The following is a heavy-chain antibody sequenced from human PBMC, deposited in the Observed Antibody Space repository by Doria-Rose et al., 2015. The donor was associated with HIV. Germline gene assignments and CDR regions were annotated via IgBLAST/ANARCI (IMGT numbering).Heavy chain of an antibody. D-gene: IGHD6-13*01. CDR3: ARIKSSRWYHKYYFDF. CDR2: MFSDDER. Sequence: QVTLKESGPVLVKPTGTLTLTCTVSGVSLSSPGMGVSWIRQPPGKALEWLANMFSDDERSYKTSLKIRLTIYRRTSKSQVVLTMTDMDPVDTATYYCARIKSSRWYHKYYFDFWGQGTLVIVSA. V-gene: IGHV2-26*01. CDR1: GVSLSSPGMG. J-gene: IGHJ4*02.